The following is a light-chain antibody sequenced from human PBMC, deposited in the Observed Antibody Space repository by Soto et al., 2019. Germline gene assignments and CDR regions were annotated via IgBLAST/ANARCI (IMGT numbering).Light chain of an antibody. V-gene: IGLV2-14*01. Sequence: QSALTQPASVSGSPGQSITISCTGTSSDVGGYNYVSWYQQHPGKAPKLMIYDVSNRPSWVSNRFSGSKSGNTASLTISGLQAEDEADYYCSSYTSSSTLFGTGTKLTVL. CDR3: SSYTSSSTL. CDR2: DVS. CDR1: SSDVGGYNY. J-gene: IGLJ1*01.